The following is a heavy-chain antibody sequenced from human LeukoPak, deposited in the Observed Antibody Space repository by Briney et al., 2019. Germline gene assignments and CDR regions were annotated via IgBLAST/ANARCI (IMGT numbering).Heavy chain of an antibody. Sequence: SETLSLTCTVAGGSISSYYWSWIRQPAGKGLEWIGRIYTSGSTNYNPSLKSRVTMSVDTSKNQFSLKPSSVTAADTAVYYCAREVGHGSGTLPNHYYYYYGMDVWGQGTTVTVSS. J-gene: IGHJ6*02. D-gene: IGHD3-10*01. CDR2: IYTSGST. CDR1: GGSISSYY. V-gene: IGHV4-4*07. CDR3: AREVGHGSGTLPNHYYYYYGMDV.